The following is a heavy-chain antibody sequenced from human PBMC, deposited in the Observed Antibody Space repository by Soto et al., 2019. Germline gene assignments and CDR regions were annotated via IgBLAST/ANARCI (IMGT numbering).Heavy chain of an antibody. CDR1: GFTFGDYA. CDR2: IRSKAYGGTT. CDR3: TRVVAAAGIYYYYYMDV. V-gene: IGHV3-49*03. J-gene: IGHJ6*03. D-gene: IGHD6-13*01. Sequence: EVQLVESGGGLVQPGRSLRLSCTASGFTFGDYAMSWFRQAPGKGLEWVGFIRSKAYGGTTEYAASVKGRFTISRDDSKSSAYLQMNSLKTEDTAVYYCTRVVAAAGIYYYYYMDVWGKGTTVTVSS.